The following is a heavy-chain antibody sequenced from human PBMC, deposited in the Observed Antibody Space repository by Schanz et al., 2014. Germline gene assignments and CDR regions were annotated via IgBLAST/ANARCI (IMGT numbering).Heavy chain of an antibody. V-gene: IGHV3-11*01. J-gene: IGHJ6*02. Sequence: QVQLVESGGGVVQFGRSLRLSCVASGFTFSDYYMSWIRQAPGKGLEWVSYICSSGNTIYYADSVKGRFTISRDNAKNSLYLQMNSLRAEDTAVFYCAKGMGYCSGGTCYDYYYYGLDVWGQGTTVTVSS. CDR1: GFTFSDYY. D-gene: IGHD2-15*01. CDR2: ICSSGNTI. CDR3: AKGMGYCSGGTCYDYYYYGLDV.